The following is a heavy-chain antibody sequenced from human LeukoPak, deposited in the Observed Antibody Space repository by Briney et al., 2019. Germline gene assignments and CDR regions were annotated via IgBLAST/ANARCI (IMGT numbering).Heavy chain of an antibody. Sequence: ASVRGSCKVSGYTLTELSMHWVRQAPGKGLEWMGGFDPEDGETIYAQKFQGRVTMTEDTSTDTAYMELSSLRSEDTAVYYCATSAIAAAGLYYYYDGMDVWGQG. J-gene: IGHJ6*02. CDR3: ATSAIAAAGLYYYYDGMDV. CDR2: FDPEDGET. D-gene: IGHD6-13*01. V-gene: IGHV1-24*01. CDR1: GYTLTELS.